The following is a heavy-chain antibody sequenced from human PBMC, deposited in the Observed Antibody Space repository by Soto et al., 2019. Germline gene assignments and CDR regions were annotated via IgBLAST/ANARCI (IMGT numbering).Heavy chain of an antibody. CDR3: ARSGHTFVGAV. CDR1: GASMSDYH. Sequence: QVQLQESGPGLVKPSETLSLTCTVYGASMSDYHGSWIRQAPGKGLEHIGYLHSSVFAEYNPSLKSRLTISMDRSKNQFSLKLSFVTAADTAIYYCARSGHTFVGAVWGQGILVTVSS. CDR2: LHSSVFA. D-gene: IGHD1-26*01. J-gene: IGHJ4*02. V-gene: IGHV4-59*03.